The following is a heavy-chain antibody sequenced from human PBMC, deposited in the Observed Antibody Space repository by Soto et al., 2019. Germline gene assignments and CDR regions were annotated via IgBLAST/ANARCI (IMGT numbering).Heavy chain of an antibody. V-gene: IGHV1-69*12. CDR2: IMPVFPTP. CDR3: ARDNDRLQLGGNYYYILDV. J-gene: IGHJ6*02. CDR1: GGTFSTSA. Sequence: VQLEQSGPEVKKPGSSVKVSCKASGGTFSTSALSWVRQAPGQGLEWMGGIMPVFPTPDYAQKFQGRVTITADESTSTAYMELGGLTSDDTAVYYCARDNDRLQLGGNYYYILDVWGQGTAVTASS. D-gene: IGHD5-12*01.